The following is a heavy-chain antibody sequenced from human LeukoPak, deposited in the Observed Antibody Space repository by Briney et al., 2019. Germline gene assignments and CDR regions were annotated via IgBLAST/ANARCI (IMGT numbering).Heavy chain of an antibody. CDR1: GFTFDDYA. CDR2: ISWNSGSI. V-gene: IGHV3-9*01. Sequence: GGSLRLSCAASGFTFDDYAMHWVRQAPGKGLEWVSGISWNSGSIGYADSVKGRFTISRDNAKNSLYLQMNSLRAEDTAVYYCAKGDSSRWDYWGQGTLVTVSS. D-gene: IGHD6-13*01. J-gene: IGHJ4*02. CDR3: AKGDSSRWDY.